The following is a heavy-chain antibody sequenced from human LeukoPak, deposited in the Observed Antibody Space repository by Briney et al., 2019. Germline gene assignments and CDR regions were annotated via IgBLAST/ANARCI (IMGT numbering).Heavy chain of an antibody. J-gene: IGHJ5*02. CDR1: GYTFTSYG. D-gene: IGHD6-13*01. V-gene: IGHV1-18*01. CDR3: AGSFGIAAAGRGWFDP. CDR2: ISAYNGNT. Sequence: ASVKVSCKASGYTFTSYGISWVRQAPGQGLEWMGWISAYNGNTNYAQKLQGRVTMTTDTSTSTAYMELRSLRSDDTAVYYCAGSFGIAAAGRGWFDPWGQGTLVTVSS.